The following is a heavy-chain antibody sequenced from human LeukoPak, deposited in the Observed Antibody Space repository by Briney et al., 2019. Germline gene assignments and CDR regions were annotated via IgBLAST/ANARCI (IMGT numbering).Heavy chain of an antibody. V-gene: IGHV3-74*01. Sequence: PGGSLRLSCAASGFTFSSYWMHWVRPARGKGLVWVSRINSDGSSTSYADSVKGRFTISRDNAKNTLYLQMNSLRDEDTAVYYCAREGGSHGAFDIWGQGTMVTVSS. J-gene: IGHJ3*02. CDR3: AREGGSHGAFDI. CDR1: GFTFSSYW. D-gene: IGHD2-15*01. CDR2: INSDGSST.